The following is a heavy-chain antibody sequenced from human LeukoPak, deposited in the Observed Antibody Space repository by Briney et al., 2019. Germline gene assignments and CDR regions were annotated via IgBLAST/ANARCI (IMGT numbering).Heavy chain of an antibody. V-gene: IGHV3-30*02. CDR1: GFILRDYG. Sequence: PGGSLRLSCIASGFILRDYGMHWVRQAPGKGLEWVAFVRFGGSGKYYADSVKGRFIISRDDSENTLYLQLNSLRVEDTGLYYCAKEGGVGGLDYWGQGTLVTVSA. CDR3: AKEGGVGGLDY. J-gene: IGHJ4*02. D-gene: IGHD3-16*01. CDR2: VRFGGSGK.